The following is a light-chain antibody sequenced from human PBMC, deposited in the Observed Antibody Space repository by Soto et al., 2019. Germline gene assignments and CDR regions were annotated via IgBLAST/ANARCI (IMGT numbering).Light chain of an antibody. J-gene: IGKJ1*01. CDR1: QDIRND. CDR3: LQDYNYPRT. V-gene: IGKV1-6*02. CDR2: AAS. Sequence: AVQMTQSPPSLSASVGDRVTIVCRASQDIRNDLGWYQQKPGSAPKLLIYAASNLQTGVPSRFSGSGSGTDFTLTISSLQPEDFATYYRLQDYNYPRTFGQGTKVEIK.